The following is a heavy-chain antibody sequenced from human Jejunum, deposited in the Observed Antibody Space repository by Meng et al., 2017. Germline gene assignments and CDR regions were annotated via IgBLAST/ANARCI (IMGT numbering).Heavy chain of an antibody. D-gene: IGHD6-13*01. Sequence: QVQLQESGPGLVKPSQTLSLTCTVYGDSFTDYYWNWIRQPPGKGLEWIGETHHSGSTNYNPSLESRVTISRDTSKKQFSLRLSSVTAADTAVYYCGRISAAAVDPWGQGTLVTVSS. J-gene: IGHJ5*02. CDR3: GRISAAAVDP. CDR2: THHSGST. CDR1: GDSFTDYY. V-gene: IGHV4-34*09.